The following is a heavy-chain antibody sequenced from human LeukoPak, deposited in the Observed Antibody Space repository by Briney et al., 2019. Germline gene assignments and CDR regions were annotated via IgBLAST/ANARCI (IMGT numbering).Heavy chain of an antibody. CDR1: GFIFNNHD. CDR3: ARVISGWFDP. Sequence: PGGSLRLSCAVSGFIFNNHDMNWVRQAPGKGLEWISYIGISDTATFYADSVKGRFTISRDNAKNSLYLQMNSLRAEDTAVYYCARVISGWFDPWGQGTLVTVSS. CDR2: IGISDTAT. J-gene: IGHJ5*02. V-gene: IGHV3-48*03.